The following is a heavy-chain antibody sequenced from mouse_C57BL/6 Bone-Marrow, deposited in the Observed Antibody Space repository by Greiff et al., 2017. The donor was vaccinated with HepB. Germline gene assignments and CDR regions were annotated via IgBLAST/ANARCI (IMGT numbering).Heavy chain of an antibody. D-gene: IGHD1-1*01. CDR2: ISYDGSN. Sequence: EVKLQESGPGLVKPSQSLSLTCSVTGYSITSGYYWNWIRQFPGNKLEWMGYISYDGSNNYNPSLKNRISITRDTSKNQFFLKLNSVTTEDTATYYCAREGYGSRAWFAYWGQGTLVTVSA. J-gene: IGHJ3*01. V-gene: IGHV3-6*01. CDR3: AREGYGSRAWFAY. CDR1: GYSITSGYY.